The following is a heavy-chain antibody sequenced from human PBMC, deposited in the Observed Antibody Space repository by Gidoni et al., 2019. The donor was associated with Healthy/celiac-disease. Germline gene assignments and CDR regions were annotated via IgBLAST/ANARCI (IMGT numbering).Heavy chain of an antibody. V-gene: IGHV3-30-3*01. Sequence: QVQLVESGGGVVQPGRSLRLSCAASGFTFSSYAMHWVRQAPGKGLAWVAVISYDGSNKYYADSVKCRFTISRDNSKNTLYLQMNSMRAEDTAVYYCARDRGAVDTIFGEIRDYYYYYGMDVWGQGTTVTVSS. J-gene: IGHJ6*02. CDR3: ARDRGAVDTIFGEIRDYYYYYGMDV. CDR2: ISYDGSNK. CDR1: GFTFSSYA. D-gene: IGHD3-3*01.